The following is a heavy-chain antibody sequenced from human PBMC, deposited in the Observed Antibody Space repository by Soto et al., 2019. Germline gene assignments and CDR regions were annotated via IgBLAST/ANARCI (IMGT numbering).Heavy chain of an antibody. V-gene: IGHV3-30*18. CDR2: ILYDGSVK. J-gene: IGHJ4*02. CDR3: AKDLRGYSYGTGYFDY. D-gene: IGHD5-18*01. CDR1: GFTFSNYA. Sequence: QVQLVESGGGVVQPGRSLRLSCAASGFTFSNYAMHWVRQAPGKGLEWVAIILYDGSVKHYGDSVKGRFTISRDNSKNTLYMQMNSLRAEDTAVYYCAKDLRGYSYGTGYFDYWGQGTLVTVSS.